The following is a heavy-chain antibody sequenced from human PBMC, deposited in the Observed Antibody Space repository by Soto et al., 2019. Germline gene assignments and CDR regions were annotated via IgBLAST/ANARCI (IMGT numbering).Heavy chain of an antibody. D-gene: IGHD3-10*01. Sequence: GALRLSCAASGFAFGIYWMSWVRQAPGKGLEWLGTIKGDSSEKKYVASVRGRFTMSRDNAQNSLYLQMDSLRVEDTALYFCAXDSGYGSGSSVNHYADYWGHGTLVTVSS. CDR1: GFAFGIYW. J-gene: IGHJ4*01. CDR2: IKGDSSEK. CDR3: AXDSGYGSGSSVNHYADY. V-gene: IGHV3-7*01.